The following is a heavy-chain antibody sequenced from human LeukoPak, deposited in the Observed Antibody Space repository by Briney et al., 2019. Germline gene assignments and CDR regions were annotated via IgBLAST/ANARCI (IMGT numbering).Heavy chain of an antibody. CDR2: IYTSGST. CDR1: GGSISSGSYY. V-gene: IGHV4-61*02. D-gene: IGHD3-3*01. CDR3: ARSLASTIFGVVPSDY. J-gene: IGHJ4*02. Sequence: SETLSLTCTVSGGSISSGSYYWSWIRQPAGKGLEWIGRIYTSGSTNYNPSLKSRVTISVDTSKNQFSLKLSSVTAADTAVYYCARSLASTIFGVVPSDYWGQGTLVTVSS.